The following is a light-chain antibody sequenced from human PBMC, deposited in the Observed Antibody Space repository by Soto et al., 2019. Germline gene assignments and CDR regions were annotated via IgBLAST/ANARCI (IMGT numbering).Light chain of an antibody. J-gene: IGLJ2*01. V-gene: IGLV4-69*01. Sequence: QPVLTQSPSASASLGASVKLTCTLSSGHSNYAIAWHQQQPEKGPRYLMKLNSDGSHSKGDGIPDRFSGSSSGAERYLTISSLQSEDKADYSCQTWGTGIVVFGGGTKLTVL. CDR1: SGHSNYA. CDR2: LNSDGSH. CDR3: QTWGTGIVV.